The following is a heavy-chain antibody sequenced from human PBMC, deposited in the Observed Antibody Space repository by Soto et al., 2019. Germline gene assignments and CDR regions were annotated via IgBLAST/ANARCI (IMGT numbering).Heavy chain of an antibody. CDR3: AAHRGADYDILTGQPPPHPSSHYYYSYMDV. D-gene: IGHD3-9*01. CDR2: MNPNSGNT. J-gene: IGHJ6*03. CDR1: GYTFTSYD. V-gene: IGHV1-8*01. Sequence: ASVKVSCKASGYTFTSYDINWVRQATGQGLEWMGWMNPNSGNTGYAQKFQGRVTMTTDTSTSTAYMELSSLRSEDTAVYYCAAHRGADYDILTGQPPPHPSSHYYYSYMDVWGRGTTVTVSS.